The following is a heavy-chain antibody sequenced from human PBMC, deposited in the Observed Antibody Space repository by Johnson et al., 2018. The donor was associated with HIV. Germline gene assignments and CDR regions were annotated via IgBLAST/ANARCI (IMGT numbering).Heavy chain of an antibody. Sequence: VQLVESGGGVVQPGMSLRLSCAASGFIFSSNYMSWVRQAPGKGLEWVSVIYSGGSTYYADSVKGRFTISRDNAKNSLYLQMNSLRAEDTAVYYCARNGLIPAAKGVAFDIWGHGTTVTVSS. V-gene: IGHV3-66*01. CDR1: GFIFSSNY. CDR3: ARNGLIPAAKGVAFDI. CDR2: IYSGGST. J-gene: IGHJ3*02. D-gene: IGHD2-2*01.